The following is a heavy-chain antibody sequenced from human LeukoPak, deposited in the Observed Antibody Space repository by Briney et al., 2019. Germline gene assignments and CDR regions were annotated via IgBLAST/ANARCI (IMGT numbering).Heavy chain of an antibody. CDR3: ARVVLWFGGPGWFDP. V-gene: IGHV4-4*02. CDR1: GGSISSSNW. D-gene: IGHD3-10*01. CDR2: IYHSGST. J-gene: IGHJ5*02. Sequence: SETLSLTCAVSGGSISSSNWWSWVRQPPGKGLEWIGQIYHSGSTNYNPSLKSRVTISVDTSKNQFSLKLSSVTAADTAVYYCARVVLWFGGPGWFDPWGQGTLVTVSS.